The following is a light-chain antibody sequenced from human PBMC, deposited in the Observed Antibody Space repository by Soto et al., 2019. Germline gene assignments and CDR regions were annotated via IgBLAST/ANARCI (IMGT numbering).Light chain of an antibody. J-gene: IGLJ2*01. Sequence: QSVLTQPPSVSGAPGQRVTISCTGSRSNIGAGYDVHWYQQLPGTAPKLLIYGNSNRPSGVPDRFSGSKSGTSASLAITGLQAEDEAEDYCQSYDSSLSGYVVFGGGTKLTVL. CDR2: GNS. CDR3: QSYDSSLSGYVV. CDR1: RSNIGAGYD. V-gene: IGLV1-40*01.